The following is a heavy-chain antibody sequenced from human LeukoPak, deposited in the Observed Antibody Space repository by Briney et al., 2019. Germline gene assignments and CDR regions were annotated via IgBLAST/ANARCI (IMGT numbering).Heavy chain of an antibody. CDR3: AADRTGTNWFDP. J-gene: IGHJ5*02. CDR2: IVVGSGNT. V-gene: IGHV1-58*02. D-gene: IGHD1-7*01. Sequence: SVKVSCKTSGFTLTSSAMQWVRQARGQRLEWIGWIVVGSGNTNYAQKFQERVTITRDMSTSTAYMELSSLRSEDTAVYYCAADRTGTNWFDPWGQGTLVTVSS. CDR1: GFTLTSSA.